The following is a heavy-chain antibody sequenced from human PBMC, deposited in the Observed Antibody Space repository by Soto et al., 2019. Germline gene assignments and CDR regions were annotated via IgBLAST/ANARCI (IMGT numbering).Heavy chain of an antibody. Sequence: GGSLRLCCAACGFTFSSYWMSWVRQAPGKGLEWVANIKQDGSEKYYVDSVKGRFTISRDNAKNSLYLQMNSLRAEDTAVYYCARESYDSSGPSGPLDYWGQGTLVTVSS. J-gene: IGHJ4*02. V-gene: IGHV3-7*05. D-gene: IGHD3-22*01. CDR2: IKQDGSEK. CDR1: GFTFSSYW. CDR3: ARESYDSSGPSGPLDY.